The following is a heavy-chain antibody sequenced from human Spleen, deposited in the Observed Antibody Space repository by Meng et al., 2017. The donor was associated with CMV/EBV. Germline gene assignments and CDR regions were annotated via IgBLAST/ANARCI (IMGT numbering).Heavy chain of an antibody. Sequence: GESLKISCAASEFTFSNYWMSWARQAPGKGLEWLANIKQDGSEKYYVDSVKGRFNISRDNAKKSLSLQMNSLRAEDSAVYYCVREGRDLDYWGQGTLVTVSS. CDR1: EFTFSNYW. J-gene: IGHJ4*02. V-gene: IGHV3-7*01. D-gene: IGHD2-15*01. CDR3: VREGRDLDY. CDR2: IKQDGSEK.